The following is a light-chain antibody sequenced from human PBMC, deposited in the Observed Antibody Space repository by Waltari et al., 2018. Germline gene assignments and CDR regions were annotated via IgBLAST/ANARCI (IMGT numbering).Light chain of an antibody. CDR1: QSLSNNY. CDR2: HAS. J-gene: IGKJ4*01. Sequence: EIVLTQSPGTLSLSPGERATLSCWASQSLSNNYLAWYQQKPGQAPRLLLDHASSRTTGIPDRFGGSGAGTDFTLSISRVEPEDFAVYYCQQYGTSSLSFGGGTKVEIK. V-gene: IGKV3-20*01. CDR3: QQYGTSSLS.